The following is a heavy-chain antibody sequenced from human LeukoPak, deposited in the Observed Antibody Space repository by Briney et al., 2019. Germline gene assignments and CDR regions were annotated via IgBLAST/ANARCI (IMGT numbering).Heavy chain of an antibody. CDR1: GYTLSEIS. V-gene: IGHV1-24*01. D-gene: IGHD3-22*01. J-gene: IGHJ4*02. Sequence: ASVKVSCKVSGYTLSEISMQWVRQAPGKGPEWMGGFDPEDGETIYAQKFQGRVTMTRDTSISTAYMELSRLRSDDTAVYYCARSYYDSSGYYLFFDYWGQGTLVTVSS. CDR3: ARSYYDSSGYYLFFDY. CDR2: FDPEDGET.